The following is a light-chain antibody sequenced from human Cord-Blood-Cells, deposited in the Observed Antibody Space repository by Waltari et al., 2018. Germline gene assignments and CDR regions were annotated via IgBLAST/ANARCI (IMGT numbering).Light chain of an antibody. Sequence: QSALTQPASVSGSPGQSITISCTGTSSDAGSYNLVSWYQPHPGKAPKLMIYEVSKRPAGVFNRCSGSKSGNTASGTICGLQAEDEANYYCCSYAGSSTLVFGGGTKLTVL. CDR1: SSDAGSYNL. CDR3: CSYAGSSTLV. V-gene: IGLV2-23*02. J-gene: IGLJ2*01. CDR2: EVS.